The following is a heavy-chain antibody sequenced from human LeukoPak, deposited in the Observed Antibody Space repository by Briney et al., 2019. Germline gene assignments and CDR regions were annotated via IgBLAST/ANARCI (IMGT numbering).Heavy chain of an antibody. Sequence: GGSLRLSCAASGFTFSYAWMTGVRQAPGKGLEWVGRIKSKTDGGTTDYAGPVKGRFTISRDDSRNTLYLQMNSLKTEDTAVYYCTTGGYKYDNDYYYGMDVWGQGTTVTVSS. J-gene: IGHJ6*02. D-gene: IGHD3-22*01. V-gene: IGHV3-15*01. CDR2: IKSKTDGGTT. CDR1: GFTFSYAW. CDR3: TTGGYKYDNDYYYGMDV.